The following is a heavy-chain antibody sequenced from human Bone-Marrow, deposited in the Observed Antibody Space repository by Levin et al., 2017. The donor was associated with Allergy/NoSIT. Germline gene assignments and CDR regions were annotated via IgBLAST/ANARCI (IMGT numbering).Heavy chain of an antibody. CDR3: ARGSRASSSRAFDF. CDR1: GFTVNSYF. V-gene: IGHV3-53*01. Sequence: GESLKISCAASGFTVNSYFMSWVRQAPGKGLEWLSVIYKDGSTYHADSVKGRFTISRDNSKNNLFLQMNSLRAEDTAFYYCARGSRASSSRAFDFWGRGTFLTVSS. J-gene: IGHJ3*01. D-gene: IGHD6-6*01. CDR2: IYKDGST.